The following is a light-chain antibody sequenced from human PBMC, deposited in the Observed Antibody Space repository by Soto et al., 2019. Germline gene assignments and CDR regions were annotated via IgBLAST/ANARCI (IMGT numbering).Light chain of an antibody. V-gene: IGKV3-11*01. J-gene: IGKJ4*01. CDR3: QQRINWPSLT. Sequence: EIVLTQSPATLSLSPGERATLSCRASQSVSSHLAWYQQKPGQAPRLLIYDASNGATGIPARFSGSGSGTDFTLTISSLEPEDFAIYYCQQRINWPSLTFGGGTKVEIK. CDR1: QSVSSH. CDR2: DAS.